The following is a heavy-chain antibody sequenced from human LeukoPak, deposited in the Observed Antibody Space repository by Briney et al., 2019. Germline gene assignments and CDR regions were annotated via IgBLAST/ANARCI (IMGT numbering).Heavy chain of an antibody. V-gene: IGHV4-38-2*01. Sequence: SETLSLTCAVSGYSISSGYYWGWIRQPPGKGLEWIGSIYHSGSTYYNPSLKSRVTISVDTSKNQFSLKLSSVTAADTAVYYCARTRIAAAGTLDYGGQGTLVTVSS. D-gene: IGHD6-13*01. CDR3: ARTRIAAAGTLDY. J-gene: IGHJ4*02. CDR2: IYHSGST. CDR1: GYSISSGYY.